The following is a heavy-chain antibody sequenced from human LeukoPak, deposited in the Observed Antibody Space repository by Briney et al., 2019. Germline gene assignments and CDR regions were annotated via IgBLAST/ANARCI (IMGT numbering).Heavy chain of an antibody. J-gene: IGHJ6*02. D-gene: IGHD1-1*01. V-gene: IGHV3-49*04. CDR1: GFTFGDHA. CDR3: ARGPIQLWIHNAMDV. CDR2: IRSKAYRGTT. Sequence: GGSLRLSCTGSGFTFGDHAMSWVRQAPGKGLEXXXXIRSKAYRGTTEYAASVKGRFTISRDDSASIAYLQMNSLKTEDTAVYYCARGPIQLWIHNAMDVWGQGTTVTVSS.